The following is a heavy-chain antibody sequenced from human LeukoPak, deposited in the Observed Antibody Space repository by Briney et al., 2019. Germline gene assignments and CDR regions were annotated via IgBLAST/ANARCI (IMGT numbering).Heavy chain of an antibody. Sequence: AGGSLRLSCAASGFTFSSYWKSWVRQAPGKGLEWVANIKQDGSEKYYVDSVKGRFTISRDNAKNSLYLQMNSLRAEDTAVYYCARDFGGLVYYWGQGTLVTVSS. V-gene: IGHV3-7*01. J-gene: IGHJ4*02. CDR2: IKQDGSEK. CDR1: GFTFSSYW. CDR3: ARDFGGLVYY. D-gene: IGHD3-16*01.